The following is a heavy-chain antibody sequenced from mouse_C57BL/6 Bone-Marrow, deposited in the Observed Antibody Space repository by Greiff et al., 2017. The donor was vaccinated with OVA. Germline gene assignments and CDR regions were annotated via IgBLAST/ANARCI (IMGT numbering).Heavy chain of an antibody. V-gene: IGHV1-9*01. CDR3: ARSREIYYDYDVDY. CDR1: GYTFTGYW. Sequence: QVQLQQSGAELMKPGASVKLSCKATGYTFTGYWIEWVKQRPGHGLEWIGEILPGSGSTNSNEKFKGKATFTADTYSNTAYMQLSSLTTEDSAIYYCARSREIYYDYDVDYWGQGTTLTVSS. CDR2: ILPGSGST. D-gene: IGHD2-4*01. J-gene: IGHJ2*01.